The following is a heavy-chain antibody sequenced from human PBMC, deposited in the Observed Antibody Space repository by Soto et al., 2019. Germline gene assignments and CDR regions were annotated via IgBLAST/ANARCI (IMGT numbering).Heavy chain of an antibody. D-gene: IGHD1-26*01. CDR3: AREDGIVGATSAFDS. J-gene: IGHJ4*02. V-gene: IGHV3-21*01. Sequence: EVQLVESGGGLVKPGGSLRLSCAASGFTFSTDSMNWVRQAPGKGLEWVSSINGRSNYIYYADSVKGRFTISRDNAKNSLYLQMNILRAEDTAVYYCAREDGIVGATSAFDSWGQGTLVTVSS. CDR1: GFTFSTDS. CDR2: INGRSNYI.